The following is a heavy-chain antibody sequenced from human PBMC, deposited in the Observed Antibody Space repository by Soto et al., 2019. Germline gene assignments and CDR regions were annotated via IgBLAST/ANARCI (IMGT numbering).Heavy chain of an antibody. J-gene: IGHJ6*02. CDR2: ISYDGSNK. CDR3: ARDRSPKYSSSRTRYYYYYGMDV. CDR1: GFTFSSYA. V-gene: IGHV3-30-3*01. Sequence: GGSLRLSCAASGFTFSSYAMHWVRQAPGKGLEWVAVISYDGSNKYYADSVKGRFTISRDNSKNTLYLQMNSLRAEDTAVYYCARDRSPKYSSSRTRYYYYYGMDVWGQGTTVTVSS. D-gene: IGHD6-6*01.